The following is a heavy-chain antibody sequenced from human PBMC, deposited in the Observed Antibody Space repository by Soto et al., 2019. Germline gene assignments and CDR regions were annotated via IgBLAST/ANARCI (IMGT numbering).Heavy chain of an antibody. CDR1: GGSISSYY. Sequence: SETLSLTCTVSGGSISSYYWSWIRQPPGKGLEWIGYIYYSGSTNYNPSLKSRVTISVDTSKNQLSLKLSSVTAADTAVYYCARAPQLVQDYWGQGTLVSVSS. V-gene: IGHV4-59*01. D-gene: IGHD6-13*01. CDR2: IYYSGST. CDR3: ARAPQLVQDY. J-gene: IGHJ4*02.